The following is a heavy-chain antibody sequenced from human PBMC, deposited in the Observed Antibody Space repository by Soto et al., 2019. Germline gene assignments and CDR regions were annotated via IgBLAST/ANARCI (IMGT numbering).Heavy chain of an antibody. J-gene: IGHJ4*02. D-gene: IGHD6-19*01. V-gene: IGHV4-4*02. Sequence: PSETLSLTCTVSGDSISSSNWWNWVRQPPGKGLEWIGEIFHSGNINYNPSLKSRVTVSLDKSKNQFSLRLTSVTAADTAVYYCARYSSGSSDPRLDYWGQGTPVTV. CDR3: ARYSSGSSDPRLDY. CDR2: IFHSGNI. CDR1: GDSISSSNW.